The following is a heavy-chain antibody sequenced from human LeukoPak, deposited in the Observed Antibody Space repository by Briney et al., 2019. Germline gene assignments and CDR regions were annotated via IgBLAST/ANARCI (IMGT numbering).Heavy chain of an antibody. D-gene: IGHD4-23*01. J-gene: IGHJ4*02. CDR1: GGSISSYY. V-gene: IGHV4-4*07. CDR2: IYTSGST. Sequence: SETLSLTCTVSGGSISSYYWSWIRQPAGKGLEWIGRIYTSGSTNYNPSLKSRVTMSVDTPMNQFSLQLCSVTAADAAVYYCAEGGGGQWWELWGQGTLVTVSS. CDR3: AEGGGGQWWEL.